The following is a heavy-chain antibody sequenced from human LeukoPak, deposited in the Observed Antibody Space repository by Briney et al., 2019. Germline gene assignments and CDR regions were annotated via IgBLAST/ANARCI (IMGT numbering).Heavy chain of an antibody. V-gene: IGHV3-74*01. Sequence: GGSLRLSCAASGFTFSSYWMHWVRQAPGKGLVWVSRINSDGSSRSYADSVKGRFTISRDNAKNTLYLQMNSLRAEDTAVYYCARADYGGNLFFDYWGQGALVTVSS. D-gene: IGHD4-23*01. J-gene: IGHJ4*02. CDR1: GFTFSSYW. CDR3: ARADYGGNLFFDY. CDR2: INSDGSSR.